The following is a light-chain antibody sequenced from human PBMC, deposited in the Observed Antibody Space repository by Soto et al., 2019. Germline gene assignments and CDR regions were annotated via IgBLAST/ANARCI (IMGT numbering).Light chain of an antibody. V-gene: IGLV2-14*01. CDR1: SSDVGGYNL. Sequence: QSALTQPASVSGSPGQSITISCTRTSSDVGGYNLVSWYQQYPDKAPKLMIFDVNTRPSGVSNRFSGSKSGNTASLTISGLQAEDGADYYCSSYKSSSTLPYVFGTGTKLTVL. J-gene: IGLJ1*01. CDR3: SSYKSSSTLPYV. CDR2: DVN.